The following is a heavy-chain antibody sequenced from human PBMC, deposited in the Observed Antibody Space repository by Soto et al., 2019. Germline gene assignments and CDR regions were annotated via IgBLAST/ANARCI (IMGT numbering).Heavy chain of an antibody. CDR1: GFTVSTKY. CDR3: ARVVDYYEPDYYYGMDV. CDR2: INSGGST. V-gene: IGHV3-53*01. J-gene: IGHJ6*02. Sequence: PGEALKISCAASGFTVSTKYMSWVRQAPGKGLEWVSVINSGGSTYYADSVKGRFTISRDNAKNPLFLQMNSLRAEATAVYYCARVVDYYEPDYYYGMDVWGQGTTVTVAS. D-gene: IGHD3-22*01.